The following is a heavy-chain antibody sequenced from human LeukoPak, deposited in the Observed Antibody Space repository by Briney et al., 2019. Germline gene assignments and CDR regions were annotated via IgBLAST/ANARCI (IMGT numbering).Heavy chain of an antibody. CDR2: ISGSGDNT. CDR1: GFTFSSYA. D-gene: IGHD3-22*01. V-gene: IGHV3-23*01. J-gene: IGHJ4*02. CDR3: AKGSYYDSSSSFYFDY. Sequence: GGSLRLSCAASGFTFSSYAMSWVRQAPGKGLEWVSGISGSGDNTYYADSVKGRFTISRDNSKNTLYVQVNSLGTEDTAAYYCAKGSYYDSSSSFYFDYWGQGTLVTVSS.